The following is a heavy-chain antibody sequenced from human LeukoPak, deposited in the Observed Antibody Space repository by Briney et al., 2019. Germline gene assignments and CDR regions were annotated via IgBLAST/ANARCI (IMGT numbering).Heavy chain of an antibody. CDR3: ARAERAAAVKLRY. Sequence: SETLSLTCAVSGGTISSSNWRSWGRQPPGKGLEWIGEIYHSGSTNYNPSLKSRVTISVDKSKNQFSLKLSSVTAADTAVYYCARAERAAAVKLRYWGQGTLVTVSS. J-gene: IGHJ4*02. D-gene: IGHD6-13*01. CDR2: IYHSGST. CDR1: GGTISSSNW. V-gene: IGHV4-4*02.